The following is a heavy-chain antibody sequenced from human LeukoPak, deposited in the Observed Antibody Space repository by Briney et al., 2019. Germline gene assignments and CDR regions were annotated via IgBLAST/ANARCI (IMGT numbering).Heavy chain of an antibody. D-gene: IGHD3-22*01. CDR3: ARGPYSYDSSGAFDI. Sequence: SETLSLTCTVSGGSISSSSDYWGWIRQPPGKGLEWIGSIYHSGRTYYNPSLKSRVTISVDTSKNQFSLKLSSVTAADTAVYFCARGPYSYDSSGAFDIWGQGTMVTVSS. CDR2: IYHSGRT. V-gene: IGHV4-39*01. J-gene: IGHJ3*02. CDR1: GGSISSSSDY.